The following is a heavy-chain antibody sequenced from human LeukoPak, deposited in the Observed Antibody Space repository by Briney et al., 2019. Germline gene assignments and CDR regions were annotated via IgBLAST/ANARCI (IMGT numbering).Heavy chain of an antibody. CDR1: GFTFSDYY. J-gene: IGHJ5*02. V-gene: IGHV3-7*05. Sequence: GGSLRLSCAASGFTFSDYYMSWIRQAPGKGLEWVANINQDGSEKYYVDSVKGRFSISRDNAKNALYLQMNSLRAEDTAVYYCARKLYYYDSGGSAGYAGWFDPWGQGTLVTVSS. D-gene: IGHD3-22*01. CDR3: ARKLYYYDSGGSAGYAGWFDP. CDR2: INQDGSEK.